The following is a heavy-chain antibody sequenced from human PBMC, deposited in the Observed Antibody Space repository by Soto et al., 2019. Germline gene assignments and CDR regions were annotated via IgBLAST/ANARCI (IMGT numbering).Heavy chain of an antibody. V-gene: IGHV3-11*06. D-gene: IGHD2-8*01. CDR2: ISSSSSYT. CDR1: GFTFSDYY. J-gene: IGHJ6*02. CDR3: AKDYKPRDIVRMVYAKGHYYYGMAV. Sequence: QVQLVESGGGLVKPGGSLRLSCAASGFTFSDYYMSWIRQAPGKGLEWVSYISSSSSYTNYADSVKGRFTISRDNAKNPLCQQMNSLRAEETVVYYCAKDYKPRDIVRMVYAKGHYYYGMAVWGQGTTVTVSS.